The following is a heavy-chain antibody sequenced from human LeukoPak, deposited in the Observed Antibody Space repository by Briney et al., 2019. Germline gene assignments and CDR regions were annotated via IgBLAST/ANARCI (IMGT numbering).Heavy chain of an antibody. CDR1: GFTLSSYG. V-gene: IGHV3-30*02. CDR3: AKDHRYCSSTSCSGGYFQH. Sequence: PGGSLRLSCAASGFTLSSYGMHWVRQAPGKGLEWVAFIRYDGSNKYYADSVKGRFTISRDNSKNTLYLQMNSLRAEDTAVYYCAKDHRYCSSTSCSGGYFQHWGQGTLVTVSS. J-gene: IGHJ1*01. CDR2: IRYDGSNK. D-gene: IGHD2-2*01.